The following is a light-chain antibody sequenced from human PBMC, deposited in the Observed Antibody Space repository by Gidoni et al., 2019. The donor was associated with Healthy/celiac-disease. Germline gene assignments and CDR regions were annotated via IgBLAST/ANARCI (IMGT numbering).Light chain of an antibody. CDR2: GAS. CDR3: QQYNNWPPLT. V-gene: IGKV3-15*01. CDR1: QSVSSN. J-gene: IGKJ4*01. Sequence: EIVMTQSPATLSVSPGERATLSCRASQSVSSNLAWYQQKPGQAPRLRIYGASTRSNGVPARFSGSGSGTEFTLTISSLQSEDFAVYDCQQYNNWPPLTFGGGTKVEIK.